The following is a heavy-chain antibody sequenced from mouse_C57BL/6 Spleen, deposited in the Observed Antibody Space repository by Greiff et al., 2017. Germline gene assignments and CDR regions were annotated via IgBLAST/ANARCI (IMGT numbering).Heavy chain of an antibody. V-gene: IGHV5-17*01. CDR3: ARTDY. CDR2: ISSGSSTI. J-gene: IGHJ4*01. CDR1: GFSFSDYG. Sequence: EVMLVESGGGLVKPAGSLKLSCAASGFSFSDYGMHWVRQAPEKGLEWVAYISSGSSTIYYAATVTGRFTISSDKAKNTLFLQMASLRAKDTAMYYCARTDYWGQGTSVTVSS.